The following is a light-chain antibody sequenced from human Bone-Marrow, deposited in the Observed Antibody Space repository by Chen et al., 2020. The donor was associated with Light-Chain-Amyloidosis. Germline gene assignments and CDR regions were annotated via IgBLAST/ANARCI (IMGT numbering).Light chain of an antibody. Sequence: SYELTQPPSVSVSPGQTPRITCSGDDLPTKYAYWYQQKPGQAPVLVIHRDTERPSGISGRFSGSSSGTTATLNISGVQAEDEADYHWQSADSSGSYEVIFGRGTKLTVL. CDR1: DLPTKY. V-gene: IGLV3-25*03. CDR3: QSADSSGSYEVI. J-gene: IGLJ2*01. CDR2: RDT.